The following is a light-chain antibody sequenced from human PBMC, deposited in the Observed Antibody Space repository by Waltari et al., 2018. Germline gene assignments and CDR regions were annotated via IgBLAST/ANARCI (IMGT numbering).Light chain of an antibody. CDR2: QDS. J-gene: IGLJ2*01. CDR1: HLGANS. CDR3: QAWDSSTVV. Sequence: SYELTQPPSVSVSPGPPASLTLPGAHLGANSACWYQKKPRQSPVLVIYQDSKRPSGIPERFSGSNAGNTATLTISGTQAMDEADYYCQAWDSSTVVFGGGTKLTVL. V-gene: IGLV3-1*01.